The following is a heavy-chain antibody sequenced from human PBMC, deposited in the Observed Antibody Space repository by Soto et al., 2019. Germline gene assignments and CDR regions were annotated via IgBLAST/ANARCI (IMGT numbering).Heavy chain of an antibody. D-gene: IGHD3-22*01. Sequence: AAVKVSCKASGYTFTSYGISWVRQAPGQGLEWMGWISAYNGNTNYAQKLQGRVTMTTDTSTSTAYMELRSLRSDDTAVYYCARRGPYDSSGYYGYWGQGTLVTVSS. CDR2: ISAYNGNT. J-gene: IGHJ4*02. CDR3: ARRGPYDSSGYYGY. CDR1: GYTFTSYG. V-gene: IGHV1-18*01.